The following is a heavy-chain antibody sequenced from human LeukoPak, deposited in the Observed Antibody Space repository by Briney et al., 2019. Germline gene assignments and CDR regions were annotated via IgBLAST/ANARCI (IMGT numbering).Heavy chain of an antibody. CDR2: ISGSGGST. CDR1: GFTFSSYG. J-gene: IGHJ6*03. CDR3: ARDHRGSGSRYYYYYMDV. V-gene: IGHV3-23*01. D-gene: IGHD3-10*01. Sequence: GGSLRLSCAASGFTFSSYGMSWVRQAPGKGLEWVSAISGSGGSTYYADSVKGRFTISRDNSKNTLYLQMNSLRAEDTAVYYCARDHRGSGSRYYYYYMDVWGKGTTVTISS.